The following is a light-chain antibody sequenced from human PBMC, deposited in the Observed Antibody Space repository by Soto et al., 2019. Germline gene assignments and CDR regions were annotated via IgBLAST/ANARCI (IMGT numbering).Light chain of an antibody. J-gene: IGKJ1*01. CDR1: QSISSW. CDR3: QQYNSYSGT. V-gene: IGKV1-5*01. CDR2: DAS. Sequence: DIQMTQSPSTLSASVGDRVTITCRASQSISSWLAWYQQKPGKAPKLLIYDASSLESGVPSRFSGSGSGTEFTLTISSLQTDDFATYYCQQYNSYSGTFGQGTKVEIK.